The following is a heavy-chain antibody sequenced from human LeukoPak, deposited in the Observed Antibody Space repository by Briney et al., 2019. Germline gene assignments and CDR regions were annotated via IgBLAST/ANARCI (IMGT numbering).Heavy chain of an antibody. CDR1: GFTFSSYW. J-gene: IGHJ5*02. V-gene: IGHV3-7*01. D-gene: IGHD6-6*01. Sequence: GGSLRLSCAASGFTFSSYWISWVRQAPGKGLEWVANIKQDGSEKYYVDSVKGRFTISRDNAKNSLYLQMNSLRAEDTAVYYCARSIAARFRWFDPWGQGTLVTVSS. CDR2: IKQDGSEK. CDR3: ARSIAARFRWFDP.